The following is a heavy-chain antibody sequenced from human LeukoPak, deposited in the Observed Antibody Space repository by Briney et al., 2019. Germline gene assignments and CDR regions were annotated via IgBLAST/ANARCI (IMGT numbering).Heavy chain of an antibody. D-gene: IGHD2-2*01. CDR3: ARTDCSSTSCYEGAYYYYGMDV. V-gene: IGHV1-8*01. J-gene: IGHJ6*02. Sequence: GASVKVSCKASGYTFTSYDINWVRQATGQGLEWMGWMNPNSGNTGYAQKLQGRVTMTRNTSISTAYMELSSLRSEDTAVYYCARTDCSSTSCYEGAYYYYGMDVWGQGTTVTVSS. CDR2: MNPNSGNT. CDR1: GYTFTSYD.